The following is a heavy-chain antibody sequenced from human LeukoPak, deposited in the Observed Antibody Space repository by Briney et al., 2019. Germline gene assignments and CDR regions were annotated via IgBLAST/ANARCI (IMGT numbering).Heavy chain of an antibody. J-gene: IGHJ4*02. D-gene: IGHD2-21*01. CDR2: ISDSGGRT. CDR1: GITLSNYG. CDR3: AKRGVVIRVILVGFHKEAYYFDS. Sequence: GGSLRLSCAVSGITLSNYGMSWVRQAPGKGLEWVAGISDSGGRTNYADSVQGRFTISRDNPKNTLYLQMNSLRAEDTAVYFCAKRGVVIRVILVGFHKEAYYFDSWGQGALVTVSS. V-gene: IGHV3-23*01.